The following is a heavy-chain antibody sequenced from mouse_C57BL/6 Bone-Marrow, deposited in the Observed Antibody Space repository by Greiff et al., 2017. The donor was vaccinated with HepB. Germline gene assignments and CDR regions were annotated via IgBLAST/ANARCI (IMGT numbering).Heavy chain of an antibody. Sequence: EVQLQQSGPELVKPGASVKISCKASGYTFTDYYMNWVKQSHGKSLEWIGDINPNNGGTSYNQKFKGKATLTVDKSSSTAYMELRSLTSEDSAVYYCARWGAQATPAWFAYWGQGTLVTVSA. V-gene: IGHV1-26*01. CDR3: ARWGAQATPAWFAY. CDR1: GYTFTDYY. D-gene: IGHD3-2*02. J-gene: IGHJ3*01. CDR2: INPNNGGT.